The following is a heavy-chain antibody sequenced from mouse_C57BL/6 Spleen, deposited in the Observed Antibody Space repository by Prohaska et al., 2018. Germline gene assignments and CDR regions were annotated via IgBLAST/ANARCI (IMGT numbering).Heavy chain of an antibody. CDR1: GYTFTDYY. V-gene: IGHV1-19*01. D-gene: IGHD1-1*01. J-gene: IGHJ1*03. Sequence: SVKMSCKASGYTFTDYYMNWVKQSHGKSLEWIGVINPYNGGTSYNQKFKGKATLTVDKSSSTAYMELNSLTCEDSAVYYCARGYYGSSYGYFDVWGTGTTVTVSS. CDR2: INPYNGGT. CDR3: ARGYYGSSYGYFDV.